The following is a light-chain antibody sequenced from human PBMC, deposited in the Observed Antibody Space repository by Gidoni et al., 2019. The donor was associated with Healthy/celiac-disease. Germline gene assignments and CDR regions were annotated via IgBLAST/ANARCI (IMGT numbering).Light chain of an antibody. V-gene: IGKV1-39*01. CDR3: QQSYSTPWT. J-gene: IGKJ1*01. CDR1: QSINSD. CDR2: AAS. Sequence: DIQMTQSPSSLSASVEDRVTITCRASQSINSDLNWYQQKPGKAPKLLSYAASSLQSGVPSRFSGSGSGTDFTLTISSLQPEDFATYYCQQSYSTPWTFGQGTKVEIK.